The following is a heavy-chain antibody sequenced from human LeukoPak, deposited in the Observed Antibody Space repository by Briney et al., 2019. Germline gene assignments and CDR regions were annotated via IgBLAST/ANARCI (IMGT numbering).Heavy chain of an antibody. CDR3: VMYYYGSGPAGGFDY. D-gene: IGHD3-10*01. V-gene: IGHV1-69*05. J-gene: IGHJ4*02. CDR2: IIPIFGTA. CDR1: GGTFSSYA. Sequence: SVKVSCKASGGTFSSYAISWVRQAPGQGLEWMGRIIPIFGTANYAQKFQGRVTITTDESTSTAYTELSSLRSEDTAVYYCVMYYYGSGPAGGFDYWGQGTLVTVSS.